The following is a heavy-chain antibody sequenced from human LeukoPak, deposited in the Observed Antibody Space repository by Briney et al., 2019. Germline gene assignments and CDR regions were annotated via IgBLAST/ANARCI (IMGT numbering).Heavy chain of an antibody. J-gene: IGHJ4*02. CDR3: ARRAAAGSSRSWGRTSDY. CDR2: IIPILGIA. V-gene: IGHV1-69*04. CDR1: GGTFSSYA. D-gene: IGHD6-13*01. Sequence: VASVKVSCKASGGTFSSYAISWVRQAPGQGLEWMGRIIPILGIANYAQKFQGRVTITADKSTSTAYMELSSLRSEDTAVYYCARRAAAGSSRSWGRTSDYWGQGTLVTVSS.